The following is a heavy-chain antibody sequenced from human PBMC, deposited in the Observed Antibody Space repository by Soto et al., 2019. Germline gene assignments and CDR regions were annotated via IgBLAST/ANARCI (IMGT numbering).Heavy chain of an antibody. V-gene: IGHV4-39*01. CDR2: IYYSGST. CDR3: ARHDYSNYYYYYMDV. Sequence: ASEMLSLTCTVSGGSISSSSYYWGWIRQPPGKGLEWIGSIYYSGSTYYNPSLKSRVTISVDTSKNQFSLKLSSVTAADTAVYYCARHDYSNYYYYYMDVWGKGTTVTVSS. J-gene: IGHJ6*03. D-gene: IGHD4-4*01. CDR1: GGSISSSSYY.